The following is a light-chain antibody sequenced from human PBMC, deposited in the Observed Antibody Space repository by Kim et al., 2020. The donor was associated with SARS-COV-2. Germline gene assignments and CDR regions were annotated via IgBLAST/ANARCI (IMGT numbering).Light chain of an antibody. J-gene: IGLJ1*01. CDR2: DVY. Sequence: QSITISCTGTSSDVGYYNHVTWYQQHPGKAPKLMIYDVYNRPSGVSNRFSGSKSGNTASLTISRLQAEDEADYYCSSYTTSRTLVFGAGTKVTVL. CDR3: SSYTTSRTLV. V-gene: IGLV2-14*03. CDR1: SSDVGYYNH.